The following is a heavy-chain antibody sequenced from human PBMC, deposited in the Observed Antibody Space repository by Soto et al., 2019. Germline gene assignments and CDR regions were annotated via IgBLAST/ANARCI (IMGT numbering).Heavy chain of an antibody. Sequence: GWSLRLSCATSVFTFNIYAMSWVRQAPGKGLEWVSSIGGGDETYYADSVKGRFTISRDDSKNMVFLQLTSLRAEDTAMYYCAKDRMEYNSVWDPFDIWGQGTMVTVSS. CDR3: AKDRMEYNSVWDPFDI. V-gene: IGHV3-23*01. CDR2: IGGGDET. J-gene: IGHJ3*02. D-gene: IGHD1-20*01. CDR1: VFTFNIYA.